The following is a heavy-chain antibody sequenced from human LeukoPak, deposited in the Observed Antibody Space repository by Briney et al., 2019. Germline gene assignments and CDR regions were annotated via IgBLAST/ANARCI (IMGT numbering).Heavy chain of an antibody. CDR3: ARGEAAGTNY. Sequence: SEILSLTCAVYGGSFSGYYWSWIRQPPGKGLEWIGEINHSGSTNYNPSLKSRVTISVGTSKNQFSLKLSSVTAADTAVYYCARGEAAGTNYWGQGTLVTVSS. CDR2: INHSGST. D-gene: IGHD6-13*01. J-gene: IGHJ4*02. CDR1: GGSFSGYY. V-gene: IGHV4-34*01.